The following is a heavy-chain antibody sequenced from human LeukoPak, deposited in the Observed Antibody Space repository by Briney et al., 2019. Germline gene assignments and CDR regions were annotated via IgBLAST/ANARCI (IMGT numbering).Heavy chain of an antibody. CDR2: TYYRSKWYN. J-gene: IGHJ4*02. V-gene: IGHV6-1*01. CDR1: GDSVSSNSAA. CDR3: ARARGDYYDSSGYSDHFDY. Sequence: SQTLSLTCAISGDSVSSNSAAWNWIRQSPSRGLEWLGRTYYRSKWYNDYAVSVKSRITINPDTSKNQFSLQLNSVTPEDTAVYYCARARGDYYDSSGYSDHFDYWGQGTLVTVSS. D-gene: IGHD3-22*01.